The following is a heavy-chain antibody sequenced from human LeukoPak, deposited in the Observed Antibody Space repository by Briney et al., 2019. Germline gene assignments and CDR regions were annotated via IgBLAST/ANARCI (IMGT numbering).Heavy chain of an antibody. CDR2: FSGSGGST. CDR3: AKDLGMQVWFPL. CDR1: RFTFSTYA. J-gene: IGHJ4*02. Sequence: SGGSLRLSCAASRFTFSTYAMSWVRQAPGKGLEWVSSFSGSGGSTYYADSVKGRFTISRDNSKNTLYLQMNSLRAEDTAVYYCAKDLGMQVWFPLWGQGTLVTVSS. D-gene: IGHD5-18*01. V-gene: IGHV3-23*01.